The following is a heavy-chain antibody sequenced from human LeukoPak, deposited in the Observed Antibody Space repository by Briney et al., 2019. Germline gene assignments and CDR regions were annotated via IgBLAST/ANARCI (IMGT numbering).Heavy chain of an antibody. J-gene: IGHJ6*03. Sequence: ASVKVSCKASGYTFTSYYMHWVRQAPGQGLEWMGIINPSGGSTSYAQKFQGRVTMTTDASTTTAYMELKGLRSDDTASYYCARAPLADPPPNDSSSYISNNYYHMDVWGKGTTVTVSS. D-gene: IGHD4-11*01. CDR3: ARAPLADPPPNDSSSYISNNYYHMDV. CDR2: INPSGGST. CDR1: GYTFTSYY. V-gene: IGHV1-46*01.